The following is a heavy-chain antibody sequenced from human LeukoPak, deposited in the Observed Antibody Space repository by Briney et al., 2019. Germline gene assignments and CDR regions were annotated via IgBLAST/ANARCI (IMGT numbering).Heavy chain of an antibody. J-gene: IGHJ6*02. CDR2: ISGSGGST. V-gene: IGHV3-23*01. Sequence: GGSLRLSCAASGFTFSNYGMHWVRQAPGKGLEWVSAISGSGGSTYYADSVKGRFTISRDNSKNTLYLQMNSLRAEDTAVYYCAKDSGQQLVPREDYGMDVWGQGTTVTVSS. CDR3: AKDSGQQLVPREDYGMDV. CDR1: GFTFSNYG. D-gene: IGHD6-13*01.